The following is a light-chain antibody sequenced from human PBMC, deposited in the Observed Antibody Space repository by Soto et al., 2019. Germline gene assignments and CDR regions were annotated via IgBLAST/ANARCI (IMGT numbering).Light chain of an antibody. CDR2: AAS. CDR1: QGISNY. CDR3: QKYNSAPLT. V-gene: IGKV1-27*01. Sequence: DIQMTQSPSSLSASVGYRVTITCRSSQGISNYLAWYHQKPGKVPKLLIYAASTLQSGVPSRFSASGSATDFTLTISSLQHEDVATYYCQKYNSAPLTFGAGTKVDIK. J-gene: IGKJ4*01.